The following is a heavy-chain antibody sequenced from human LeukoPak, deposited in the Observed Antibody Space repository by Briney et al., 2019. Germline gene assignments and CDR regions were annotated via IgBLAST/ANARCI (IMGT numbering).Heavy chain of an antibody. CDR3: AREEGDYDSSGRGYYMDV. CDR2: INPKSGGT. J-gene: IGHJ6*03. D-gene: IGHD3-22*01. Sequence: ASVKVSCKASGYTFTGYYMHWVRQAPGQGLEWMGWINPKSGGTNCAQKFQGRVTMTRDTSISTAYMELSRLRSDDTAVYYCAREEGDYDSSGRGYYMDVWGKGTTVTISS. V-gene: IGHV1-2*02. CDR1: GYTFTGYY.